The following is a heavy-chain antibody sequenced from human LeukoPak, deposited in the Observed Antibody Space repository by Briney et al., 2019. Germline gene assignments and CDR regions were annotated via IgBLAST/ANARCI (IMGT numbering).Heavy chain of an antibody. V-gene: IGHV4-31*03. Sequence: SQTLSLTCTVSGGSISSGGYYWSWIRQHPGKGLEWIGYIYYSGSTYYNPSLKSRVTISVDTSKNQFSLKLSSVTAADTAVYYCARTSIAEAGVDYWGQGTLVTVSS. CDR1: GGSISSGGYY. D-gene: IGHD6-19*01. J-gene: IGHJ4*02. CDR2: IYYSGST. CDR3: ARTSIAEAGVDY.